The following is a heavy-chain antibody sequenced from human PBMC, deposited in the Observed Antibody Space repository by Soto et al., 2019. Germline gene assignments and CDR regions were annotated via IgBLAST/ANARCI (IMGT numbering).Heavy chain of an antibody. D-gene: IGHD5-18*01. CDR2: INLDGSEK. J-gene: IGHJ6*02. CDR1: GFTFRTYW. Sequence: EVQLVESGGGLVQPGGSLRLSCAASGFTFRTYWLSWVRQVPGKGLXWVANINLDGSEKNYVDSVKGRFTISRDNARNSLYLQMSSLRAEDTALYYCARDGSTSWYSYDYHGMDVWGQGTTVTVSS. CDR3: ARDGSTSWYSYDYHGMDV. V-gene: IGHV3-7*05.